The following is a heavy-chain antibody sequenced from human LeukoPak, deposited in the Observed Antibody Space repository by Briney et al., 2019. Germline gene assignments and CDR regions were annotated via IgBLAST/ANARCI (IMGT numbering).Heavy chain of an antibody. CDR1: GFTFDDYG. V-gene: IGHV3-20*04. J-gene: IGHJ4*02. D-gene: IGHD3-10*01. CDR2: INWNGGST. CDR3: ATVITMVRGVFDY. Sequence: GGSLRLSCAASGFTFDDYGMSWVRQAPGKGLEWVSGINWNGGSTGYADSVKGRFTISRDNSKNTLYLQMNSLRAEDTAVYYCATVITMVRGVFDYWGQGTLVTVSS.